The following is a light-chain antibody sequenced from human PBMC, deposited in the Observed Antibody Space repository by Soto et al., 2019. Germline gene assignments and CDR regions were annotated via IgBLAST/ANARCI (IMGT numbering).Light chain of an antibody. CDR3: QQSYSTLTWT. V-gene: IGKV1-39*01. J-gene: IGKJ1*01. CDR1: QNIRNW. CDR2: DAS. Sequence: GDSVTITCRASQNIRNWLAWYQQKPGKAPNPLIYDASSLQSGVPSRFSGSGSGTDFTLTISSLQPEDFATYYCQQSYSTLTWTFGQGTKVDIK.